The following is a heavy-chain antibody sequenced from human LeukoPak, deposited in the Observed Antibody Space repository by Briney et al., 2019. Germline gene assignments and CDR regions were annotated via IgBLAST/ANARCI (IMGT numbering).Heavy chain of an antibody. CDR1: RYSISSAYY. Sequence: SETLSLTCIVSRYSISSAYYWGWIRQPPGKGLEWIGSVYYSGNTYYNPSLESRVTISRDTSKNQFSLKLSSVTAADTAVYYCARLESSSGFRFDYSGQGTLVTVSS. D-gene: IGHD6-6*01. J-gene: IGHJ4*02. CDR3: ARLESSSGFRFDY. CDR2: VYYSGNT. V-gene: IGHV4-38-2*02.